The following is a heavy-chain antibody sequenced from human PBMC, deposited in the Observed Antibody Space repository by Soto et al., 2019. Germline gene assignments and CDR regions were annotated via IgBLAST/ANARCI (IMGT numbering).Heavy chain of an antibody. CDR2: ISAYNGNT. J-gene: IGHJ6*03. Sequence: ASVKVSCKASGYTFTSYGISWVRQAPGQGLEWMGWISAYNGNTNYAQKLQGRVTMTTDTSTSTAYMELRSLRSDDTAVYYCARPRGRGIYYYYMDVWGKGTTVTVSS. CDR1: GYTFTSYG. CDR3: ARPRGRGIYYYYMDV. V-gene: IGHV1-18*01. D-gene: IGHD3-16*01.